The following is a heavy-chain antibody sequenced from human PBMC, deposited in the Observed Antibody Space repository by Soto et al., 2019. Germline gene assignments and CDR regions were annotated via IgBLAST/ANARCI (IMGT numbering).Heavy chain of an antibody. CDR1: GYTFSDFG. J-gene: IGHJ6*02. D-gene: IGHD3-10*01. CDR2: ISTHNANT. V-gene: IGHV1-18*01. Sequence: QVQLVQSGGEVKKPGASVKVSCKTSGYTFSDFGINWVRQAPGEGLEWMGWISTHNANTNEDQKFQGRLTMTTDPSTNTVYMDLKSLRSDDTAVYYCARGNYYANKASYGMDVWGQGTAVTVSS. CDR3: ARGNYYANKASYGMDV.